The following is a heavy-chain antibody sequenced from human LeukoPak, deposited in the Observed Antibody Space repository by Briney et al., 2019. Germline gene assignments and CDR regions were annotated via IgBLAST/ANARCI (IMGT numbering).Heavy chain of an antibody. D-gene: IGHD3-16*02. V-gene: IGHV4-39*07. CDR3: ARDYRGTYPPGYFDY. CDR2: IYYSGST. J-gene: IGHJ4*02. Sequence: WVRQVPGKGLEWIGTIYYSGSTYYNPSLKSRVTISVNTSKNQFSLNLSSLTAADTAVYYCARDYRGTYPPGYFDYWGQGTLVTVSS.